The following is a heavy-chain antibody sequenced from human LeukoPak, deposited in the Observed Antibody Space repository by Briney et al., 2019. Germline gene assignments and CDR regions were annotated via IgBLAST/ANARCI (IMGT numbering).Heavy chain of an antibody. Sequence: GGSLRLSCAASGFTFSSYSMNWVRQPPGKGLEWVSYISSSSSIIYYADSVKGRFTISRDNAKNSLYLQMNSLRAEDTAVYYCARRDSYGAFDIWGQATMVTVSS. CDR2: ISSSSSII. D-gene: IGHD4-17*01. V-gene: IGHV3-48*01. CDR1: GFTFSSYS. CDR3: ARRDSYGAFDI. J-gene: IGHJ3*02.